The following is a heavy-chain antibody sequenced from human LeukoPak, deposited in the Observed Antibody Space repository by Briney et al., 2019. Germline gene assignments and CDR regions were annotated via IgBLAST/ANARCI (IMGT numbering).Heavy chain of an antibody. J-gene: IGHJ4*02. D-gene: IGHD6-13*01. CDR1: GFTFSSYA. CDR2: ISYDGSNK. V-gene: IGHV3-30*04. Sequence: PGRSLRLSYAASGFTFSSYAMHWVRQAPGKGLEWVAVISYDGSNKYYADSVKGRFTISRDNAKNSLYLQMNSLRAEDTAVYYCARGLQLVRDAGLDYWGQGTLVTVSS. CDR3: ARGLQLVRDAGLDY.